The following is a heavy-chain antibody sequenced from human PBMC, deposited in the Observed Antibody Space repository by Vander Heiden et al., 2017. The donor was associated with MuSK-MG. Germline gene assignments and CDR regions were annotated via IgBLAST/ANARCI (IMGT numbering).Heavy chain of an antibody. D-gene: IGHD3-9*01. CDR2: ISAYNGNT. CDR3: ARKYYDILTGPSGMDV. V-gene: IGHV1-18*04. J-gene: IGHJ6*02. CDR1: GYTFTSYG. Sequence: QVQLVQSGAEVKKPGASVKVSCKASGYTFTSYGISWVRQAPGQGLEWMGWISAYNGNTNDAQKLQGRVTMTTDTSTSTAYMELRSLRSDDTAVYYCARKYYDILTGPSGMDVWGQGTTVTVSS.